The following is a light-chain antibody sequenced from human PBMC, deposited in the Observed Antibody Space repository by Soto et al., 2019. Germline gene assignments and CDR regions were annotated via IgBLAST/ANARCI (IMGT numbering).Light chain of an antibody. J-gene: IGKJ5*01. CDR2: GAS. CDR1: QSVTSTY. CDR3: QQYGSSPIT. V-gene: IGKV3-20*01. Sequence: IDLTQSPSTLSFSPGERATFSCRDSQSVTSTYLAWYQRKTGQAPRLLIYGASSRATGIPDRFSGSGSGTDFTLTISRLEPEDFAVYYCQQYGSSPITFGQGSRLEIK.